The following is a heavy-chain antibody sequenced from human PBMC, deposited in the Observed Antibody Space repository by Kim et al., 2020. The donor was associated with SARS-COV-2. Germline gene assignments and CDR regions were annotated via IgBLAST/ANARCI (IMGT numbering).Heavy chain of an antibody. V-gene: IGHV3-9*01. Sequence: VKGRFTISRDNAKNSLYLQMNSLRAEDTALYYCAKGPGVLWFGELYYGMDVWGQGTTVTVSS. D-gene: IGHD3-10*01. J-gene: IGHJ6*02. CDR3: AKGPGVLWFGELYYGMDV.